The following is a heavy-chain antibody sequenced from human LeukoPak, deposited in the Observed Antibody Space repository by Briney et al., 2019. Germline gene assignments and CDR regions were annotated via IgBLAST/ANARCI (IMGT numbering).Heavy chain of an antibody. D-gene: IGHD4-11*01. Sequence: GRSPRLSCAASGFTFDDYAMHWVRQAPGKGLERVSGISWNSGSIGYADSVKGRFTISRDNAKNSLYLQMNSLRAEDTALYYCAKDSGSGNYAYYYYYMDVWGKGTTVTVSS. CDR1: GFTFDDYA. CDR3: AKDSGSGNYAYYYYYMDV. J-gene: IGHJ6*03. CDR2: ISWNSGSI. V-gene: IGHV3-9*01.